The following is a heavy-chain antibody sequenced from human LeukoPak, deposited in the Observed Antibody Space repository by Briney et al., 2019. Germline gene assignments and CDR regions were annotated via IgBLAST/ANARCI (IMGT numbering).Heavy chain of an antibody. V-gene: IGHV3-33*01. Sequence: PGTSLRLSCAASGFSFSNYGFHWVRQAPGKGLEWVALIWFDGSKTDYADSVKGRFTISKDSSTNTVHLQVTLLTAEDTGLYYCARDIGTWPRSIFDYWGQGTLVAVSS. D-gene: IGHD6-6*01. J-gene: IGHJ4*02. CDR1: GFSFSNYG. CDR2: IWFDGSKT. CDR3: ARDIGTWPRSIFDY.